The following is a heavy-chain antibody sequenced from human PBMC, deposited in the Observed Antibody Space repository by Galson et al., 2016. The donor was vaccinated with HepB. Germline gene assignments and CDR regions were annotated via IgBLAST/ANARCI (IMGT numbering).Heavy chain of an antibody. CDR3: AKGRSGLDMMVDC. J-gene: IGHJ4*02. Sequence: SLRLSCAASGFTFSSHPMSWVRQAPGKGLEWVSAMSGSGDIIHNADAVKGRFIISRDNSQNTLYLQMNSLRAEDTAVYYCAKGRSGLDMMVDCWGQGTLVTGAS. CDR2: MSGSGDII. CDR1: GFTFSSHP. D-gene: IGHD2-2*03. V-gene: IGHV3-23*01.